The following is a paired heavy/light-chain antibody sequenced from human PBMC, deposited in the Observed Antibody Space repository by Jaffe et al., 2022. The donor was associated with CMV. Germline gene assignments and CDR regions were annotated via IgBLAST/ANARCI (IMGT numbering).Heavy chain of an antibody. Sequence: FQLVESGGGLVKPGGSLRLSCITSEFTFTNSGMNWVRQAPGKGLEWVSSISSSGSHIYYADSVKGRFTISRDNAKNALYLQMNSLRAEDTAVYYCARGDNEYVWGNYRYHDAFDMWGQGTMVTVSS. CDR1: EFTFTNSG. J-gene: IGHJ3*02. V-gene: IGHV3-21*01. D-gene: IGHD3-16*02. CDR3: ARGDNEYVWGNYRYHDAFDM. CDR2: ISSSGSHI.
Light chain of an antibody. V-gene: IGKV1-5*03. Sequence: DIQMTQSPSTLSASVGDTVTITCRASQSISSWLAWYQQKPGKAPKLLIYKASTLESGVPPRFSGHGYGTEFTLTISSLLPDDFAIYYCQQYNTDSPWTFGQGTKVEI. J-gene: IGKJ1*01. CDR1: QSISSW. CDR3: QQYNTDSPWT. CDR2: KAS.